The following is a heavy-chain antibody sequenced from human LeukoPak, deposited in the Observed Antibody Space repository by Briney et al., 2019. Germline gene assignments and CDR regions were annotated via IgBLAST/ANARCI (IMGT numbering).Heavy chain of an antibody. CDR3: ARGVLGYSSGWYNYYYYYMDV. CDR1: GGTFSSYA. CDR2: IIPIFGTA. J-gene: IGHJ6*03. Sequence: SVKVSCKASGGTFSSYAISWVRQAPGQGLEWMGGIIPIFGTANYAQKFQGRVTITADKSTSTAYMELSSLRSEDTAVYYCARGVLGYSSGWYNYYYYYMDVWGKGTTVTVSS. V-gene: IGHV1-69*06. D-gene: IGHD6-19*01.